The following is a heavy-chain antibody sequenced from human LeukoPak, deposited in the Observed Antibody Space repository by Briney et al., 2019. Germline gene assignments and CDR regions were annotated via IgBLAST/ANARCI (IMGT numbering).Heavy chain of an antibody. V-gene: IGHV3-9*01. CDR2: ISWNSGSI. J-gene: IGHJ6*03. D-gene: IGHD6-19*01. CDR3: AKDKGVTGTYYMDV. Sequence: PGRSLRLSCAASGFTFDGYALHWVRQVPGRGPEWVSGISWNSGSIGYADSVKGRFTISRDNAKNSLYLQMNSLRTEDTALYYCAKDKGVTGTYYMDVWGKGTTVTVSS. CDR1: GFTFDGYA.